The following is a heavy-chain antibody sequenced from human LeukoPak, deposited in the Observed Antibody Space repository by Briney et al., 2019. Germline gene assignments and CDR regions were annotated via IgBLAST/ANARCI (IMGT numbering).Heavy chain of an antibody. J-gene: IGHJ4*02. D-gene: IGHD6-19*01. CDR3: ARLSSGAVAGTDYFDY. CDR1: GYSFTSYW. CDR2: IYPGDSDT. Sequence: GESLKISCKGSGYSFTSYWIGWVRQMPGKGLEWMGIIYPGDSDTRYSPSFQGQVTISADKSISTAYLQWSSLKASDTAMYYCARLSSGAVAGTDYFDYWGQGTLVTVSS. V-gene: IGHV5-51*01.